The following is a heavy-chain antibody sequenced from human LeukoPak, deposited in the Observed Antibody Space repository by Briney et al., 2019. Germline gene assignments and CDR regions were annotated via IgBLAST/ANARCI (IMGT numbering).Heavy chain of an antibody. J-gene: IGHJ5*02. V-gene: IGHV4-39*01. CDR2: INHSGST. CDR1: GGSISSSSYC. Sequence: SETLSLTCTVSGGSISSSSYCWGWIRQPPGKGLEWIGEINHSGSTNYNPSLKSRVTISVDTSKNQFSLKLSSVTAADTAVYYCARHRGQRKGLVFVGSHTGTRNWYNWFDPWGQGTLVTVSS. D-gene: IGHD1-14*01. CDR3: ARHRGQRKGLVFVGSHTGTRNWYNWFDP.